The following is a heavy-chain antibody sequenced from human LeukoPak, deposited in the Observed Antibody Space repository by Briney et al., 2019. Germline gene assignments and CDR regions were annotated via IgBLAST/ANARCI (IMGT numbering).Heavy chain of an antibody. V-gene: IGHV4-39*01. CDR3: ARRPLNWGYDY. CDR2: IYYSGST. J-gene: IGHJ4*02. D-gene: IGHD7-27*01. CDR1: GGSISSSSYY. Sequence: SETLSLTCTVSGGSISSSSYYWGWIRQPPGKGLEWIGSIYYSGSTYYNPSLKSRVTISVDTSKNQFSLKLSSVTAADTAVYYCARRPLNWGYDYWGQGTLVTVSS.